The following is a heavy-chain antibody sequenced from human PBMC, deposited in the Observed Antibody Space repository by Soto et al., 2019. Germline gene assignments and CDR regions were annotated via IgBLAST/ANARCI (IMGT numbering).Heavy chain of an antibody. CDR3: ARVGSWGMGPTAEFDP. Sequence: QVQLVQSGAEVKNPGASVKVSCEASGYTFTSDGISWVRQAPGQGLEWMGWINTHNGDTHYAQKFQGRVTITADESTSTAYMELSSLRSEDTAVYYCARVGSWGMGPTAEFDPWGQGTLVTVSS. CDR1: GYTFTSDG. V-gene: IGHV1-18*04. D-gene: IGHD3-16*01. J-gene: IGHJ5*02. CDR2: INTHNGDT.